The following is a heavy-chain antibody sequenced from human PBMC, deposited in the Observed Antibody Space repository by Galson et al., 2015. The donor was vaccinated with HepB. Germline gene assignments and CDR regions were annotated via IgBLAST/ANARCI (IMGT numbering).Heavy chain of an antibody. CDR2: ISSSGGTI. V-gene: IGHV3-23*01. Sequence: SLRLSCAASGFTFSSSPMSWVRQAPGKGLEWVSTISSSGGTIYYADSVKGRFTISRDNSKDTVFLQMNSLRAEDTAVYYCAKDYTVPGVAFYYGMGVWGQGTTVTVSS. CDR3: AKDYTVPGVAFYYGMGV. CDR1: GFTFSSSP. J-gene: IGHJ6*02. D-gene: IGHD2-15*01.